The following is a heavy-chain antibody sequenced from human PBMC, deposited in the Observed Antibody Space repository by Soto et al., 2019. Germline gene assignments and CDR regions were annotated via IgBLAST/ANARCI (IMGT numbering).Heavy chain of an antibody. D-gene: IGHD3-22*01. CDR1: GFTFSSYW. CDR2: IKQDGSEK. Sequence: EVQLVESGGGLVQPGGSLRLSCAASGFTFSSYWMSWVRQAPGKGLEWVANIKQDGSEKYYVDSVKGRFTISRDNAKNSLYLQMNSLRAEDTAGYYCARHYYDSSGYGDFDYWGQGTLVTVSS. V-gene: IGHV3-7*05. CDR3: ARHYYDSSGYGDFDY. J-gene: IGHJ4*02.